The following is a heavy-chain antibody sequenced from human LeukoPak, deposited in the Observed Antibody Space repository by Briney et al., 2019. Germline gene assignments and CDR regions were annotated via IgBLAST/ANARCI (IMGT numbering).Heavy chain of an antibody. V-gene: IGHV4-34*01. CDR3: ARAHYDYGDDY. D-gene: IGHD4-17*01. J-gene: IGHJ4*02. Sequence: SETLSLTCAVYGGSFSGYHWSWIRQPPGKGLEWIGEINHSGSTNYNPSLKSRVTISVDTSKNQFSLKLSSVTAADTAVYYCARAHYDYGDDYWGQGTLVTVSS. CDR2: INHSGST. CDR1: GGSFSGYH.